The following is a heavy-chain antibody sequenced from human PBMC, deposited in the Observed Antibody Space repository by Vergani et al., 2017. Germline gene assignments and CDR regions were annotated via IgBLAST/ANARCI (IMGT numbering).Heavy chain of an antibody. V-gene: IGHV3-30*04. J-gene: IGHJ4*02. Sequence: QVQLVESGGGVVQPGRSLRLSCAASGFTFSSYAMHWVRQAPGKGLEWVAVISYDGSNKYYSDSVKGRFTISRDNSKNTLYLQMNSLRSEDTAVYYCARWRGELPGADYWGQGTLVTVSS. CDR2: ISYDGSNK. CDR3: ARWRGELPGADY. D-gene: IGHD1-26*01. CDR1: GFTFSSYA.